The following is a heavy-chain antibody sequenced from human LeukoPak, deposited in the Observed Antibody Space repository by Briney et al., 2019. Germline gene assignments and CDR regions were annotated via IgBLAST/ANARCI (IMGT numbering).Heavy chain of an antibody. J-gene: IGHJ4*02. V-gene: IGHV3-7*01. D-gene: IGHD3-16*01. CDR2: MNQDGSDN. CDR1: GFTFSGYW. CDR3: VRDWAY. Sequence: GGSLRLSCAASGFTFSGYWISWVRQAPGKGLEWVANMNQDGSDNYYLDSVKGRFTISRDNAKNSLYLQMNSLRDEDTAVYYCVRDWAYWGQGTLVTVSS.